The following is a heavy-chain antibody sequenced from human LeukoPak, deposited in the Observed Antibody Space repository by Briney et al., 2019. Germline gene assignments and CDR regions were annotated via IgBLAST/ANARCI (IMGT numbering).Heavy chain of an antibody. V-gene: IGHV3-21*05. Sequence: GGSLRLSCAASGFTFSSYSMNWVRQAPGKGLEWVSYISSSSTYIYYADSVKGRFTISRDDAKNSLYLQMNSLRAEDTAVYFCAGEATYCSSTSCYDGFDYWGQGTLVTVSS. D-gene: IGHD2-2*01. J-gene: IGHJ4*02. CDR3: AGEATYCSSTSCYDGFDY. CDR2: ISSSSTYI. CDR1: GFTFSSYS.